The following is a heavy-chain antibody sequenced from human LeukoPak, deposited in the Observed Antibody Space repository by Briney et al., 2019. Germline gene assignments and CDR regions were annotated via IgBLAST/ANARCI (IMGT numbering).Heavy chain of an antibody. D-gene: IGHD4-11*01. J-gene: IGHJ4*02. CDR2: IRSNNLHI. CDR1: GFTFSDQS. CDR3: VGPDSQFDC. V-gene: IGHV3-21*01. Sequence: GGSLRLSCAASGFTFSDQSMNWVRQAPGKGLEWVSSIRSNNLHIFYADSVKGRFTISRDNAKNSLYLQMKTLRAQDKAVYYCVGPDSQFDCWGQGTLVTVSS.